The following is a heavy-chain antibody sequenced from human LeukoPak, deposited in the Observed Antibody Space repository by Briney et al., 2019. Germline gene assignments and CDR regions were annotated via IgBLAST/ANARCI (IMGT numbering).Heavy chain of an antibody. D-gene: IGHD3-10*01. J-gene: IGHJ3*02. CDR1: GFTFSSYG. CDR3: ARGVRGYSAFDI. Sequence: QTGGSLRLSCAASGFTFSSYGMHWVRQAPGKGLEWVAVIWYDGSNKYYADSVKGRFTISRDNSKNTLYLQMNSLRAEDTAVYYCARGVRGYSAFDIWGQGTMVTVSS. V-gene: IGHV3-33*01. CDR2: IWYDGSNK.